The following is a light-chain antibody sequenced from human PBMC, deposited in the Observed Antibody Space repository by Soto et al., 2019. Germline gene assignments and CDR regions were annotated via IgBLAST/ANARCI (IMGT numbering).Light chain of an antibody. J-gene: IGKJ4*01. CDR3: QQRSNWPTLT. Sequence: EIALTQFPATLSLSPGERATLSCRASQSVSSYLAWYQQKPGQAPRLLIYDASNRATGIPARFSGSGSGTDFTLTISSLEPEDFAVYYCQQRSNWPTLTFGGGTKVDIK. CDR2: DAS. V-gene: IGKV3-11*01. CDR1: QSVSSY.